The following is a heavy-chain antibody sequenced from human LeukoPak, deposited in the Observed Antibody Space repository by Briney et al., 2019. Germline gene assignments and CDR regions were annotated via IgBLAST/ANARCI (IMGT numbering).Heavy chain of an antibody. V-gene: IGHV4-4*08. CDR1: GGSISGYY. Sequence: SSETLSLTCTVSGGSISGYYWSWIRQSPEKGLESIGFIYSTGSTYYNPSLKSRVTISVDTSKNQFSLKLSSVTAADTAVYYCARLQEDAFDIWGQGTMVTVSS. CDR3: ARLQEDAFDI. D-gene: IGHD4-11*01. J-gene: IGHJ3*02. CDR2: IYSTGST.